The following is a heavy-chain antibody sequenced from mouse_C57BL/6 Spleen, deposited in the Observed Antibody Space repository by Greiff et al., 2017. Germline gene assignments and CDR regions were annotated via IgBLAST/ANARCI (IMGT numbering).Heavy chain of an antibody. CDR1: GYTFTSYT. V-gene: IGHV1-4*01. CDR3: AREDYGTGAMDY. D-gene: IGHD1-1*01. Sequence: QVQLKESGAELARPGASVKMSCKASGYTFTSYTMHWVKQRPGQGLEWIGYINPSSGYTKYNQKFKDKATLTADKSSSTAYMQLSSLKSEDSAVYYCAREDYGTGAMDYWGQGTSVTVSS. J-gene: IGHJ4*01. CDR2: INPSSGYT.